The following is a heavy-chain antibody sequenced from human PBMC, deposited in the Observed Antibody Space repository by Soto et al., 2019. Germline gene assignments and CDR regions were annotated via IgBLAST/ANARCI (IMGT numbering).Heavy chain of an antibody. CDR1: GGTFSSYA. CDR2: IIPIFGTA. Sequence: GASVKVSCKASGGTFSSYAISWVRQAPGQGLEWMGGIIPIFGTANYAQKFQGRVTITADESTSTAYMELSSLRSEDTAVYYCAIKPTYYYGSGSPYYYYGMDVWGQGTTVTVSS. V-gene: IGHV1-69*13. D-gene: IGHD3-10*01. J-gene: IGHJ6*02. CDR3: AIKPTYYYGSGSPYYYYGMDV.